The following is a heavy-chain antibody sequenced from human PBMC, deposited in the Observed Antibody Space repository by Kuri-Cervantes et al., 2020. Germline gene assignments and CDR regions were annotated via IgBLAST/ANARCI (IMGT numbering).Heavy chain of an antibody. CDR2: ITDNGGGT. V-gene: IGHV3-23*01. CDR1: GFTFSSYG. Sequence: GESLKISCAASGFTFSSYGMHWVRQAPGKGLEWVSSITDNGGGTFYADFAKGRFTISRDNSKNTLYLQMNSLRAEDTALYYCVEGVWQWLANWGQGTLVTVSS. CDR3: VEGVWQWLAN. D-gene: IGHD6-19*01. J-gene: IGHJ4*02.